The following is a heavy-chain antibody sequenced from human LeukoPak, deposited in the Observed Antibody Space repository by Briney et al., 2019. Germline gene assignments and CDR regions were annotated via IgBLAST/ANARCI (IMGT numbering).Heavy chain of an antibody. D-gene: IGHD3-22*01. CDR1: GYTFTGYY. CDR3: ARDYYDSSGYHQNWFDP. J-gene: IGHJ5*02. Sequence: ASVKVSCKASGYTFTGYYMHWVRQAPGQGLEWMGWINPNSGGTNYAQKFQGRVTMTRDTSISTAYMELSRLRSDDTAVYYWARDYYDSSGYHQNWFDPWGQGTLVTVSS. CDR2: INPNSGGT. V-gene: IGHV1-2*02.